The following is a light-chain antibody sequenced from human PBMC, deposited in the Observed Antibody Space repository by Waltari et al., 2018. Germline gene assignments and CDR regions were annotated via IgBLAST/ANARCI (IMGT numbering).Light chain of an antibody. Sequence: SYELTQPPSVSVSPGHTARITCSGDALPRQYSFWYQQRSGQAPVLVIYKDTERPSGIPGRFSGSSSGTRVTLTISGVQAQDEADYYCQSTDNSGTYVVFGGGTKLTVL. CDR1: ALPRQY. CDR2: KDT. CDR3: QSTDNSGTYVV. V-gene: IGLV3-25*03. J-gene: IGLJ2*01.